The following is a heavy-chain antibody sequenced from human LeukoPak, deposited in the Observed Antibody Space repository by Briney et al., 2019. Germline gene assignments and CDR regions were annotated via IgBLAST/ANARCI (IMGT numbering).Heavy chain of an antibody. CDR3: VRDLRESDF. Sequence: GGSLRLSCAASGFTFSSYWMHWVRQAPGKGLVWVSRINPDGSTTNYADSVQSRFTISRDNAKNMLYLQMNSLRAEDTAVYYCVRDLRESDFWGQGTLVTVSS. CDR1: GFTFSSYW. V-gene: IGHV3-74*01. CDR2: INPDGSTT. J-gene: IGHJ4*02.